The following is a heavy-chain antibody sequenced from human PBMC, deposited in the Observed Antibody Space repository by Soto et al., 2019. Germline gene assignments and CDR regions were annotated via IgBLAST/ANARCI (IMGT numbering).Heavy chain of an antibody. V-gene: IGHV4-30-2*01. D-gene: IGHD6-13*01. CDR1: GGSISSGGYS. CDR3: ARVGAAAGTGGWFDP. CDR2: IYHSGST. Sequence: SETLSLTCAVSGGSISSGGYSWSWIRQPPGKGLEWIGYIYHSGSTYYNPSLKSRVTISVDRSKNQFSLKLSSVTAADTAVYYCARVGAAAGTGGWFDPWGQGTLVTVSS. J-gene: IGHJ5*02.